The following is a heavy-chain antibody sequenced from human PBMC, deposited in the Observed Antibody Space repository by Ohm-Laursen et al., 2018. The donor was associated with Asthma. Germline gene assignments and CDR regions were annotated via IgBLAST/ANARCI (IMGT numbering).Heavy chain of an antibody. CDR1: GFTFKSYA. J-gene: IGHJ4*02. CDR3: ARGWGGNYYVY. Sequence: SLRLSCSASGFTFKSYAMNWVRQAPGKGLEWVAFTSYDGNKLNYADSVKGRFTISRDNSKNTLYLQMDSLRTEDTAVYYCARGWGGNYYVYWGQGTLVTVSS. V-gene: IGHV3-30*03. CDR2: TSYDGNKL. D-gene: IGHD7-27*01.